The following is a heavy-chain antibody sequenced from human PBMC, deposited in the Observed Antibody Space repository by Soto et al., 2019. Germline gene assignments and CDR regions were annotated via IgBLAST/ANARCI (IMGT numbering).Heavy chain of an antibody. J-gene: IGHJ6*02. CDR2: ISYSGST. Sequence: QVQLQESGPGLVKPSQTLSLTCTVSGGSIKNSGYYWSWIRQHPEKGLEWIGYISYSGSTDYAPSLKSRVTMSVDTSKNQFFLNLTSATAADTAVYYCGRDAVTKRDFYYYGMDVWGRGTTVTVSS. V-gene: IGHV4-31*03. CDR1: GGSIKNSGYY. D-gene: IGHD4-4*01. CDR3: GRDAVTKRDFYYYGMDV.